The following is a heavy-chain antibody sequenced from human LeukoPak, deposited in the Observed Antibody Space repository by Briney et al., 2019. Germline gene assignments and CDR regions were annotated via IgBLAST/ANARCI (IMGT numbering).Heavy chain of an antibody. V-gene: IGHV3-20*04. CDR3: ATDRSSIAARPH. CDR1: GFTFDDYG. D-gene: IGHD6-6*01. Sequence: PGGSLRLSCAASGFTFDDYGMSWVRQAPGKGLEWVSGINWNGGSTGYADSVKGRFTISRDNAKNTLYLQMNSLRAEDTAVYYCATDRSSIAARPHWGQGTLVTVSS. CDR2: INWNGGST. J-gene: IGHJ4*02.